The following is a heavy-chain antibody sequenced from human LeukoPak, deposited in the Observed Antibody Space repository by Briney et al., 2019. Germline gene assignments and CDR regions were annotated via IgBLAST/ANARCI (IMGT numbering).Heavy chain of an antibody. V-gene: IGHV3-30*01. CDR1: GFTFSSYA. CDR2: ISYDGSNK. J-gene: IGHJ3*02. D-gene: IGHD2-15*01. CDR3: ARDRFGGHGPFGAFDI. Sequence: GGSLRLSCAASGFTFSSYAMHWVRQAPGKGLEWVAVISYDGSNKYYADSVKGRFTISRDNPKNTLYLQMNSLRAEDTAVYYCARDRFGGHGPFGAFDIWGQGTMVTVSS.